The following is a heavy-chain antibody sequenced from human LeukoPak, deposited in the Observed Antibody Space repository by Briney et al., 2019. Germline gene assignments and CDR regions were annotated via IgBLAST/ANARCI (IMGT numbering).Heavy chain of an antibody. CDR2: IWYDGSNK. CDR1: GFTFSSYG. CDR3: ANNFDY. J-gene: IGHJ4*02. V-gene: IGHV3-33*06. Sequence: SGGSLRLSCTASGFTFSSYGMHWVRQAPGKGLEWVAVIWYDGSNKYYADSVKGRFTISGDNSKNTLYLQMNSLRAEDTAVYYCANNFDYWGQGTLVTVSS.